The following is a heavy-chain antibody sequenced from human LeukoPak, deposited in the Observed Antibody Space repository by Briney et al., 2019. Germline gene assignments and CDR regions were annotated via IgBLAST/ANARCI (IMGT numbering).Heavy chain of an antibody. J-gene: IGHJ6*03. CDR2: IYTSGST. Sequence: SETLSLTCTVSGGSISSYYWSWIRQPAGKGLEWIGRIYTSGSTNYNPSLKSRVTMSVDTSKNQFSLQLSSVTAADTAVYYGARDRRDIVVVPAANGGYYYYYMDVWGKGTTVTVSS. CDR3: ARDRRDIVVVPAANGGYYYYYMDV. D-gene: IGHD2-2*01. V-gene: IGHV4-4*07. CDR1: GGSISSYY.